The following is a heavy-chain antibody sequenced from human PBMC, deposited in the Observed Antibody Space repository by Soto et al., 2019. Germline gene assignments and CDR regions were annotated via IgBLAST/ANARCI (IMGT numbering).Heavy chain of an antibody. CDR3: ARGSGSLYYFDF. V-gene: IGHV3-53*01. D-gene: IGHD1-26*01. Sequence: GGSLRLSCAASGFSVSTNYMTWVRQAPGKGLEWVSVIYSGGNTYYADSVKGRFTISRDNSKNTLHLQMNSLRAEDTAVYYCARGSGSLYYFDFWGRGTLVTVSS. J-gene: IGHJ4*02. CDR1: GFSVSTNY. CDR2: IYSGGNT.